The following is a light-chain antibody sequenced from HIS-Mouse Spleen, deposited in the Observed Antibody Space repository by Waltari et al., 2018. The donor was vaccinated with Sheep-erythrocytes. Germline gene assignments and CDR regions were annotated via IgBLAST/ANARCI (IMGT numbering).Light chain of an antibody. CDR2: QDS. Sequence: SYELTQPPSVSVSPGQTASITCPGAKLGDTYHCWYQQKPGQSPVLVIYQDSKRPSGVPERFSGSNSGNTATLTISGTQAMDEADYYCQAWDSSTYVFGTGTKVTVL. CDR1: KLGDTY. V-gene: IGLV3-1*01. J-gene: IGLJ1*01. CDR3: QAWDSSTYV.